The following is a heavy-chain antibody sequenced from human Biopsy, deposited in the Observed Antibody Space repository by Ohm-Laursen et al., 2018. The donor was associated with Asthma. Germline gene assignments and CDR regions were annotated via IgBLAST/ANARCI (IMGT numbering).Heavy chain of an antibody. J-gene: IGHJ4*02. Sequence: SLRLSCSASGFTFRSYAMHWVRQAPGKGLEWVAVGGSYYDRGLKYYADSVNGQFTVSRDDSKNTLYLQMNSLRPDDTAVYYCARDVMEWYLPAFDFWGQGTLVTVSS. CDR1: GFTFRSYA. CDR3: ARDVMEWYLPAFDF. D-gene: IGHD3-3*01. V-gene: IGHV3-30-3*01. CDR2: GGSYYDRGLK.